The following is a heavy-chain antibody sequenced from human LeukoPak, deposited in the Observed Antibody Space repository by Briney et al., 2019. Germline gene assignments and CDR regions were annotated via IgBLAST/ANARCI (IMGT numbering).Heavy chain of an antibody. D-gene: IGHD2-2*01. CDR1: GFTFSSYA. V-gene: IGHV3-23*01. CDR2: INDSGDST. Sequence: GGSLRLSCAASGFTFSSYAMSWVRQAPGKGLEWVSSINDSGDSTYYADSLKGRFTISRDNSKNTLYLLMNNLRAKDTAIFYCATAYCSSTSCPTWGQGTLVTVSS. J-gene: IGHJ5*02. CDR3: ATAYCSSTSCPT.